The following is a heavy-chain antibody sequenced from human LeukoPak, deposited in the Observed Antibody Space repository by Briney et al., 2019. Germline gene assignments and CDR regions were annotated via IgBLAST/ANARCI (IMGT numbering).Heavy chain of an antibody. D-gene: IGHD1-26*01. V-gene: IGHV4-59*01. CDR3: ARSYSGSLDY. Sequence: SETLSLTCTVSGGSISSYYWSWIRQPPGKGLEWIGYIYYSGSTNYNPSLKSRVTISVDTSKNQFSLKLSSVTAAETAVYYCARSYSGSLDYWGQGTLVTVSS. CDR1: GGSISSYY. CDR2: IYYSGST. J-gene: IGHJ4*02.